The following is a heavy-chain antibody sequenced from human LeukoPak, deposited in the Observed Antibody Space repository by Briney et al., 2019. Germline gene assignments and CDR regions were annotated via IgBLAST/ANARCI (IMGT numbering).Heavy chain of an antibody. V-gene: IGHV1-18*01. CDR3: ARDDSSGHDPVPFDY. J-gene: IGHJ4*02. CDR1: GYTFTSYG. CDR2: ISAYNGNT. Sequence: ASVKVSCKASGYTFTSYGISWVRQAPGQGLEWMGWISAYNGNTNYVQKLQGRVTMTTDTSTSTAYMELRSLRSDDTAVYYCARDDSSGHDPVPFDYWGQGTLVTVSS. D-gene: IGHD3-22*01.